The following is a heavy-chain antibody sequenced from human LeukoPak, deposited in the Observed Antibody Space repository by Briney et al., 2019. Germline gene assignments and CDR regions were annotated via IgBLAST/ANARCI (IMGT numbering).Heavy chain of an antibody. CDR2: INHSGST. CDR1: GGSFSGYY. D-gene: IGHD1-26*01. J-gene: IGHJ4*02. CDR3: ARVPRGCYFDY. V-gene: IGHV4-34*01. Sequence: SETLSLTCAVYGGSFSGYYWSWIRQPPGKGLEWIGEINHSGSTNYNPSLKSRVTISVDTSKNQFSLKLSSVTAADTAVYYCARVPRGCYFDYWGQGTLVTVSS.